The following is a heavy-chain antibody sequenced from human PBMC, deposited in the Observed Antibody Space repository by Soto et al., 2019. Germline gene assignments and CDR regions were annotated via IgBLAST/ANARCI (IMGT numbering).Heavy chain of an antibody. D-gene: IGHD6-13*01. CDR1: GGSINSGAYY. V-gene: IGHV4-31*03. Sequence: QVQLQESGPGLVKPSQTLSLTCSVSGGSINSGAYYWGWIRQHPGKGLEWIGYISYTGRTYSNPYLQRRVTIALDMSESQFSLKLTSVTAADTAVYFCARVSATGTRWIDPWGQGTLVTVSP. CDR3: ARVSATGTRWIDP. J-gene: IGHJ5*02. CDR2: ISYTGRT.